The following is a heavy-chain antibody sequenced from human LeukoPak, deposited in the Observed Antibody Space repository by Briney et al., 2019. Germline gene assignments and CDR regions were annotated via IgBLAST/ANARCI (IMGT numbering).Heavy chain of an antibody. D-gene: IGHD2/OR15-2a*01. Sequence: GGSLRLSCAASGFTFSSYSMSWVRQAPGKGLEWVSYISSSSSTIYYADSVKGRFTISRDNAKNSLYLQMNSLRAEDTAVYYCARASPGQFLSLQYYYYGMDVWGQGTTVTVSS. CDR1: GFTFSSYS. V-gene: IGHV3-48*04. J-gene: IGHJ6*02. CDR3: ARASPGQFLSLQYYYYGMDV. CDR2: ISSSSSTI.